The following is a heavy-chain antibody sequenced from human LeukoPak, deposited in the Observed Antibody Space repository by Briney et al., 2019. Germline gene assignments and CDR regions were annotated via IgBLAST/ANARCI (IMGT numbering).Heavy chain of an antibody. CDR1: GGSFSGYY. D-gene: IGHD6-19*01. V-gene: IGHV4-34*01. J-gene: IGHJ4*02. CDR2: INHSGST. Sequence: SETLSLTCAVYGGSFSGYYWSWIRQPPGKGLEWIGEINHSGSTNYNPSLKSRVTISVDTSKNQFSLKLSSVTAADTAVYYCAREPAVVGTGLFVDYWGQGTLVTVSS. CDR3: AREPAVVGTGLFVDY.